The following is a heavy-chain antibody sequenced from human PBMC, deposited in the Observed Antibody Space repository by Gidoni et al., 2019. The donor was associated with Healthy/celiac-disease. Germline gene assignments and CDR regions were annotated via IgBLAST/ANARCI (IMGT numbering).Heavy chain of an antibody. CDR2: ISGSGGST. J-gene: IGHJ4*02. CDR3: AKDAVKGSVGATETFDY. CDR1: AFTFSSYA. Sequence: EVQLLESGGGLVQPGGSLRLSCAASAFTFSSYALCWVRQAPGKGLEWVSAISGSGGSTYYADSVKGRFTISRDNSKNTLYLQMNSLRAEDTAVYYCAKDAVKGSVGATETFDYWGQGTLVTVSS. D-gene: IGHD1-26*01. V-gene: IGHV3-23*01.